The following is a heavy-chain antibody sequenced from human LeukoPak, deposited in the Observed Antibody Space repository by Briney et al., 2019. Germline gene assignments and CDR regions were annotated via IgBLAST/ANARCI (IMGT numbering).Heavy chain of an antibody. V-gene: IGHV4-39*01. CDR3: ASKYSSSTTFDY. Sequence: SETLSLTCTVSGGSISSSSYYWGWIRQPPGKGLEWIGSIYYSGSTYYNPSLKSRVTMSVDTSKNQFSLKLSSVTAADTAVYYCASKYSSSTTFDYWGQGTLVTVSS. CDR2: IYYSGST. CDR1: GGSISSSSYY. D-gene: IGHD6-6*01. J-gene: IGHJ4*02.